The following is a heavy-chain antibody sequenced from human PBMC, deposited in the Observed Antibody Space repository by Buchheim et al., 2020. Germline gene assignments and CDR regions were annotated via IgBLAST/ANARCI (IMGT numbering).Heavy chain of an antibody. CDR3: AKWDTVTRYYYYYGMDV. J-gene: IGHJ6*02. CDR2: ISGSGGST. D-gene: IGHD4-17*01. V-gene: IGHV3-23*01. Sequence: EVQLLESGGGLVQPGGSLRLSCAASGFTFSSYAMSWVRQAPGKGLEWVSAISGSGGSTYYADSVKGRFTISRDNSKKTLYLQMNSLRAEDTAVYYCAKWDTVTRYYYYYGMDVWGQGTT. CDR1: GFTFSSYA.